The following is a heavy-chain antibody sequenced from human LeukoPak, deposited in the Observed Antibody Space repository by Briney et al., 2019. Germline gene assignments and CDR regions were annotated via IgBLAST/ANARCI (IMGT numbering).Heavy chain of an antibody. J-gene: IGHJ1*01. Sequence: GGSLRLSCAASGFTFSSYSMNWVRQAPGKGLEWVSSISSSSSYIYYADSVKGRFTISRDNAKNSLYLQMKSLRAEDTAVYYRARVGCSGGSCYVYFQHWGQGTLVTVSS. CDR2: ISSSSSYI. V-gene: IGHV3-21*01. CDR3: ARVGCSGGSCYVYFQH. D-gene: IGHD2-15*01. CDR1: GFTFSSYS.